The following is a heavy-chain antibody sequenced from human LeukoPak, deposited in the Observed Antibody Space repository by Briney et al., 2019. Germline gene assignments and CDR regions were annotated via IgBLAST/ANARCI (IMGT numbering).Heavy chain of an antibody. V-gene: IGHV1-2*02. CDR2: INPNSGGT. CDR1: GYTFTGYY. Sequence: GASVKVSCKASGYTFTGYYMHWVRQAPGQGLEWMGWINPNSGGTNYAQKFQGRVTMTRDTSISTAYMELSRLRSDDTAVYYCARERGLYYDILTGYYKGYDAFDIWGQGTMVTVSS. D-gene: IGHD3-9*01. CDR3: ARERGLYYDILTGYYKGYDAFDI. J-gene: IGHJ3*02.